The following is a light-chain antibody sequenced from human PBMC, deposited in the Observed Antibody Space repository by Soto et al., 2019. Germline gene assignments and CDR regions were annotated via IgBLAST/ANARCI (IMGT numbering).Light chain of an antibody. Sequence: QSALTQPASVSGSPGQSITISCTGTSSNIGSFHLVSWYQQRPGKAPQILIYEVTKRPSGVSNRFSGSKSGNTASLTISALQAEDEADYYCCSYAGSVVFGGGTQLTVL. CDR2: EVT. CDR3: CSYAGSVV. CDR1: SSNIGSFHL. J-gene: IGLJ2*01. V-gene: IGLV2-23*02.